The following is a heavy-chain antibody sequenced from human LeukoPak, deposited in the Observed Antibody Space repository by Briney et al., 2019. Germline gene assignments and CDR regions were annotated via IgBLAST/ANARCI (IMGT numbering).Heavy chain of an antibody. V-gene: IGHV3-7*01. CDR2: IKQDGSQR. D-gene: IGHD6-6*01. J-gene: IGHJ4*02. Sequence: GGSLRLSCTASGFTFSDYWMTWVRQVPGKGPEWVANIKQDGSQRYYVDSVRGRFTISRNNAKNSLFLQMNGLRAEDTAVYYCARRGGSSSRRSPIDYWGQGTLVTVSS. CDR3: ARRGGSSSRRSPIDY. CDR1: GFTFSDYW.